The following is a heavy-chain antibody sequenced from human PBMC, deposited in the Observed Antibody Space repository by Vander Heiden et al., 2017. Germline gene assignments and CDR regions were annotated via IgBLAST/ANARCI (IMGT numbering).Heavy chain of an antibody. CDR2: INPSGGST. V-gene: IGHV1-46*01. J-gene: IGHJ4*02. Sequence: QVQLAQSGAAVKKPGASVKVSCKASGYTFTSYYLHWVRQAPGQGLEWMGIINPSGGSTSYAQKFQGRVTMTRDTSTSTVYMELSSLRSEDTAVYYCARESVLLWFGELPTTPFDYWCQGTLVTVSS. D-gene: IGHD3-10*01. CDR1: GYTFTSYY. CDR3: ARESVLLWFGELPTTPFDY.